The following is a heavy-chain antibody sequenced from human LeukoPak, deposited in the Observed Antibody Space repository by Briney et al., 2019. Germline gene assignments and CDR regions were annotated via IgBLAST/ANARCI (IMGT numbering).Heavy chain of an antibody. D-gene: IGHD1-26*01. V-gene: IGHV3-23*01. CDR3: AKNSGRNSFDY. J-gene: IGHJ4*02. Sequence: GGSLRLSCAASGFTFSNYAMSWVRQAPGKGLEWVSGISGSGGSTYYADSVKGRFTMSRDNSKNTLYLQMTSLRAEDTAMYYCAKNSGRNSFDYWGQGTLVTVSS. CDR2: ISGSGGST. CDR1: GFTFSNYA.